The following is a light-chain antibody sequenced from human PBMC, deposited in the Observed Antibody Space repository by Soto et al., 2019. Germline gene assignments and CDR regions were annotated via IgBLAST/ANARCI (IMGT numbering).Light chain of an antibody. CDR2: GAS. J-gene: IGKJ5*01. V-gene: IGKV3-20*01. CDR3: QQYGSSPPT. CDR1: QSVSSN. Sequence: EIVMTQSPATLSVSPGERSTLSCMASQSVSSNLAWYQQKPGQAPRLLIYGASSRATGIPDRFSGSGSGTDFTLTISRLEPEDFAVYYCQQYGSSPPTFGQGTRLEIK.